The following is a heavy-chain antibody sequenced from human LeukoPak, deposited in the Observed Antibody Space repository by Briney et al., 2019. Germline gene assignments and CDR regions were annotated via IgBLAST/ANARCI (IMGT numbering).Heavy chain of an antibody. CDR1: GGTFSSYA. CDR2: IIPIFGTA. D-gene: IGHD2-2*02. V-gene: IGHV1-69*05. Sequence: SVKVSCKASGGTFSSYAISWVRQAPGQGLEWMGGIIPIFGTANYAQKFQGRVTITTDGSTSTAYMELSSLRSEDTAVYYCATPHPNCSSTSCYTEGAFDIWGQGTMVTVSS. CDR3: ATPHPNCSSTSCYTEGAFDI. J-gene: IGHJ3*02.